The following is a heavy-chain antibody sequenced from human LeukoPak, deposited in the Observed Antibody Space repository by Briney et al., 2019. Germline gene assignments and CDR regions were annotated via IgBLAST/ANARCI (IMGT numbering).Heavy chain of an antibody. D-gene: IGHD5-24*01. CDR3: ARVADGDKYGGRDY. CDR1: GLTFDDYA. CDR2: IINDGSST. Sequence: PGGSLRLSCVASGLTFDDYAMHWVRQAPGKGLEWVSRIINDGSSTTYADSVKGRFTISRDNAKDTLYLQMNSLRVEDTAVYYCARVADGDKYGGRDYWGQGALVIVSS. J-gene: IGHJ4*02. V-gene: IGHV3-74*01.